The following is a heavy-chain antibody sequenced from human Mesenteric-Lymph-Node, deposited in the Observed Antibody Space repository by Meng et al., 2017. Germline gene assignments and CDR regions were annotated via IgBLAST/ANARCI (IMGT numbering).Heavy chain of an antibody. CDR1: GGSISSYY. CDR3: ARDGYYDSSGYPDC. CDR2: IYTSGST. Sequence: SETLSLTCTVSGGSISSYYWSWIRQPAGKGLEWTGRIYTSGSTNYNPSLKSRVTMSVDTSKNQFSLKLSSVTAADTAVYYCARDGYYDSSGYPDCWGQGTLVTVSS. D-gene: IGHD3-22*01. V-gene: IGHV4-4*07. J-gene: IGHJ4*02.